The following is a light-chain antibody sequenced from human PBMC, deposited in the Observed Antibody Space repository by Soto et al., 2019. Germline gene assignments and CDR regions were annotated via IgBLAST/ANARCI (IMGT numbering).Light chain of an antibody. J-gene: IGLJ3*02. CDR2: SDN. CDR3: AAWDNSLNAWV. V-gene: IGLV1-44*01. CDR1: SSNIGSNT. Sequence: QSVLTQPPSASGTPGQRVTISCSGGSSNIGSNTVNWYQQLPGTAPQLLIYSDNQRPSGVPDRFSGSKSGTSASLAISGLQSEDEADYYCAAWDNSLNAWVFGGGTKLTVL.